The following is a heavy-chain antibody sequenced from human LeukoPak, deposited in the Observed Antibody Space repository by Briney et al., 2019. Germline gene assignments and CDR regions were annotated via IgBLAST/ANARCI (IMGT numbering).Heavy chain of an antibody. CDR1: GGSFSGYY. Sequence: SETLSLTCAVYGGSFSGYYWSWIRQPPGKGLEWIGEINHSGSTNYKPSLKRRVTISVDTSKNQFSLKLSCVTAADTAVYYCARVFYDSSGYYYITYYFDYWGQGTLVTVSS. CDR3: ARVFYDSSGYYYITYYFDY. V-gene: IGHV4-34*01. D-gene: IGHD3-22*01. CDR2: INHSGST. J-gene: IGHJ4*02.